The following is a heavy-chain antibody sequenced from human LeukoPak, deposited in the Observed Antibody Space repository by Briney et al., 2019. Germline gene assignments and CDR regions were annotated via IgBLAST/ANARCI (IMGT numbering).Heavy chain of an antibody. CDR1: GFTFSSYG. CDR2: ISGSSSTI. Sequence: GGSLRLSCAASGFTFSSYGMHWVRQAPGKGLEWVSYISGSSSTIYYADSVKGRFTISRDNAKNSLYLQMNSLRAEDTAVYYCARRVWGYDSSGYLFDYWGQGTLVTVSS. V-gene: IGHV3-48*01. D-gene: IGHD3-22*01. CDR3: ARRVWGYDSSGYLFDY. J-gene: IGHJ4*02.